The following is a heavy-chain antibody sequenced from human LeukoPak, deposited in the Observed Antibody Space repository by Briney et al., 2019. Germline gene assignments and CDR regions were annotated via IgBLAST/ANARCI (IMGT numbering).Heavy chain of an antibody. CDR1: GYSISSSYY. J-gene: IGHJ6*03. D-gene: IGHD6-19*01. Sequence: SETLSLTCTVSGYSISSSYYWSWIRQPAGKGLEWIGRIYTSGSTNYNPSLKSRVTMSVDTSKNQFSLKLSSVTAADTAVYYCARDSGGAVAGYYYYMDVWGKGTTVTISS. CDR2: IYTSGST. V-gene: IGHV4-4*07. CDR3: ARDSGGAVAGYYYYMDV.